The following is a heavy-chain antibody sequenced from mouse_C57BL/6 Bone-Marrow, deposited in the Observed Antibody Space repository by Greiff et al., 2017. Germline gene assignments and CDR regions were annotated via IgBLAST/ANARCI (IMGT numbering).Heavy chain of an antibody. J-gene: IGHJ1*03. CDR1: GFTFSDYY. CDR2: ISNGGGST. CDR3: ARGYGSSYVDWYFDV. Sequence: DVMLVESGGGLVQPGGSLKLSFAASGFTFSDYYMYWVRQTPEKRLEWVAYISNGGGSTYYPDTVKGRFTISRDNAKNTLYLQMSRLKSEDTAMYYCARGYGSSYVDWYFDVWGTGTTVTVSS. D-gene: IGHD1-1*01. V-gene: IGHV5-12*01.